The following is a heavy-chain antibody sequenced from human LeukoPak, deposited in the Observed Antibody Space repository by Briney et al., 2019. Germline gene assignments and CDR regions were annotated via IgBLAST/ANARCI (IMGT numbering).Heavy chain of an antibody. CDR1: GFTFSSYE. CDR2: ISSSGSTI. J-gene: IGHJ4*02. CDR3: AAYSSGWYPIDY. D-gene: IGHD6-19*01. Sequence: GGSLRLSCAASGFTFSSYEMNWVRQAPGKGLEWVSYISSSGSTIYYADSVKGRFTTSRDNAKNSLYLQMNSLRAEDTAAYYCAAYSSGWYPIDYWGQGTLVTVSS. V-gene: IGHV3-48*03.